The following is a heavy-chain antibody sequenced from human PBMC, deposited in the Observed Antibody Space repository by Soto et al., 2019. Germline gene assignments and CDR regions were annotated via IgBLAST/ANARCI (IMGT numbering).Heavy chain of an antibody. Sequence: SETLSLTCTVSGGSISSGGYYWSWIRQHPGKGLEWIGYIYYSGSTYYNPSLKSRVTISVDTSKNQFSLKLSSVTAADTAVYYCARVGGFTIFGVGTLSYNWFDPWGQGTLVTVSS. CDR1: GGSISSGGYY. D-gene: IGHD3-3*01. V-gene: IGHV4-31*03. CDR2: IYYSGST. J-gene: IGHJ5*02. CDR3: ARVGGFTIFGVGTLSYNWFDP.